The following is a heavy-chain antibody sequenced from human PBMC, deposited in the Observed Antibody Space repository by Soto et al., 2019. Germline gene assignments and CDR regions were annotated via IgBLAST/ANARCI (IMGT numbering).Heavy chain of an antibody. Sequence: GGSLRLSCAASGFTFSSYSMNWVRQAPGKGLEWVSSISSSSSYIYYADSVKGRFTISRDNAKNSLYLQMNSLRAEDTAVYYCARDSSSYYDFWSGYYKYYFDYWGQGTLVTVSS. J-gene: IGHJ4*02. CDR2: ISSSSSYI. CDR1: GFTFSSYS. D-gene: IGHD3-3*01. CDR3: ARDSSSYYDFWSGYYKYYFDY. V-gene: IGHV3-21*01.